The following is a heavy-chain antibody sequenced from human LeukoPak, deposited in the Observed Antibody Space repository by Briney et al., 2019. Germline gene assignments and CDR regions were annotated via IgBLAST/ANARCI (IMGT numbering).Heavy chain of an antibody. V-gene: IGHV3-30-3*01. CDR3: ARDDMLERPSFDI. CDR1: GFTFSSYA. CDR2: ISYDGSNK. J-gene: IGHJ3*02. D-gene: IGHD1-1*01. Sequence: GRSLRLSCAASGFTFSSYAMHWVRQAPGKGLEWVAVISYDGSNKYYADSVKGRFTISRDNAKNSLYLQMNSLKAEDTAVYYCARDDMLERPSFDIWGQGTVVTVSS.